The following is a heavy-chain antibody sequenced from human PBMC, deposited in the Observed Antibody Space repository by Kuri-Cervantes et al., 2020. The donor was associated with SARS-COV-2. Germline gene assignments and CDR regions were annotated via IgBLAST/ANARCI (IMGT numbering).Heavy chain of an antibody. CDR1: GYTFTSYD. CDR2: MNPNSGNT. D-gene: IGHD3-3*01. J-gene: IGHJ4*02. V-gene: IGHV1-8*03. CDR3: ARGGAYDFWSGYYYEGIPFDY. Sequence: ASVKVSCKASGYTFTSYDINWVRQATGQGLEWMGWMNPNSGNTGYAQKFQGRVTITRNTSISTAYVELSSLRSEDTAVYYCARGGAYDFWSGYYYEGIPFDYWGQGTLVTVSS.